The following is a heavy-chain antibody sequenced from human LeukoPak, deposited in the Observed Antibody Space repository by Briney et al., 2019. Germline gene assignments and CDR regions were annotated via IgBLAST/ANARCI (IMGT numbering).Heavy chain of an antibody. CDR1: GFTFSSYS. CDR3: AKDLYYGSGSPDY. J-gene: IGHJ4*02. V-gene: IGHV3-21*04. Sequence: PGGSLRLSCAASGFTFSSYSMNWVRQAPGKGLEWVSSISSSSSYIYYADSVKGRFTISRDNSKNTLYLQMNSLRAEDTAVYYCAKDLYYGSGSPDYWGQGTLVTVSS. D-gene: IGHD3-10*01. CDR2: ISSSSSYI.